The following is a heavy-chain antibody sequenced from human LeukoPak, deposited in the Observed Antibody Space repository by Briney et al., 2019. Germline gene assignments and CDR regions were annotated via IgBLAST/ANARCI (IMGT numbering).Heavy chain of an antibody. CDR1: GFTFSTYA. J-gene: IGHJ3*02. D-gene: IGHD2-8*02. V-gene: IGHV3-30-3*02. CDR2: ISYDGITK. Sequence: PGGSLRLSCAASGFTFSTYAIHWVRQTPGKGLEWVAIISYDGITKYYADSVKGRFTLSRDNSQNTLYLQMNSLRPEDTAVYYCAKLVNDAFDIWGQGTMVTVSS. CDR3: AKLVNDAFDI.